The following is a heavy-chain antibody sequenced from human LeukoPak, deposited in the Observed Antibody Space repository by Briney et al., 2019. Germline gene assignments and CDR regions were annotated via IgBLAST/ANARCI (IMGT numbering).Heavy chain of an antibody. CDR1: GFTFSSYS. J-gene: IGHJ4*02. Sequence: GGSLRLSCADSGFTFSSYSMNWVRQAPGKGLEWVSSISSSSYIYYADSVKGRFTTSRDNAKNSLYLQMNSLRAEDTAVYYCARVITYYDFWSGYSIVGYFDYWGQGTLVTVSS. CDR3: ARVITYYDFWSGYSIVGYFDY. CDR2: ISSSSYI. V-gene: IGHV3-21*01. D-gene: IGHD3-3*01.